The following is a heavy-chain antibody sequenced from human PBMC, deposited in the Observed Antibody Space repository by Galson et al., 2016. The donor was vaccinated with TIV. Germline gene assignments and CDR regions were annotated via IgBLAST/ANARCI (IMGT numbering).Heavy chain of an antibody. CDR1: GFTFDDYG. D-gene: IGHD3-22*01. CDR2: INGNDGTT. V-gene: IGHV3-20*04. J-gene: IGHJ4*02. CDR3: ARQYYYDSTVTWEKYYFDY. Sequence: SLRLSCAASGFTFDDYGMSWVRQAPGKGLEWVSGINGNDGTTGYADSVKGRFTISRDNAKNALYLQMNSLRAEDKALYYCARQYYYDSTVTWEKYYFDYWGRGTLVTVSS.